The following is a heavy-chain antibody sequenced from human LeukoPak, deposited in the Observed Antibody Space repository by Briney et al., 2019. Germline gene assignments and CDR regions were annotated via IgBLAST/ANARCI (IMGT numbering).Heavy chain of an antibody. CDR3: ARGDLDEYSSAGFDP. J-gene: IGHJ5*02. D-gene: IGHD6-6*01. Sequence: PSETLSLTCAVYGGSFSGYYWSWIRQPPGKGLEWIGYIYYSGSTNYNPSLKSRVTISVDTSKNQFSLKLSSVTAADTAVYYCARGDLDEYSSAGFDPWGQGTLVTVSS. CDR1: GGSFSGYY. CDR2: IYYSGST. V-gene: IGHV4-59*01.